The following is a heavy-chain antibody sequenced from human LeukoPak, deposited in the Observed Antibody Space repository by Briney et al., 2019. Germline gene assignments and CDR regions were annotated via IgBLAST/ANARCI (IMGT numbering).Heavy chain of an antibody. CDR1: GGSISSSGSY. J-gene: IGHJ4*02. D-gene: IGHD2-2*01. Sequence: SETLSLTCTVSGGSISSSGSYWGWIRQPPGKGLEWIGYIYYSGSTNYNPSLKSRVTISVDTSKNQFSLKLSSVTAADTAVYYCARGIGYCSSTSCYGGDAFDIWGQGTLVTVSS. V-gene: IGHV4-61*05. CDR3: ARGIGYCSSTSCYGGDAFDI. CDR2: IYYSGST.